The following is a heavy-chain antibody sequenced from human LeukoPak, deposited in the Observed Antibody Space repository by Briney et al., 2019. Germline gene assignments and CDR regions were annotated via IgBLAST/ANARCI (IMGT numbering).Heavy chain of an antibody. V-gene: IGHV3-30*03. CDR2: ISYDGSNK. Sequence: GGSLRLSCAASGFTFSSYGMHWVRQAPGKGLEWVTIISYDGSNKYYADSVKGRFTISRDNAKNSLYLQMNSLRAEDTALYYCARDSFYEYSSGNPSAFDIWGQGTMVTVSS. D-gene: IGHD3-22*01. J-gene: IGHJ3*02. CDR1: GFTFSSYG. CDR3: ARDSFYEYSSGNPSAFDI.